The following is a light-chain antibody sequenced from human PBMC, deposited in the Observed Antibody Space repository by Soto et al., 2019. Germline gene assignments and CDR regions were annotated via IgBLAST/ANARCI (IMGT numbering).Light chain of an antibody. V-gene: IGKV4-1*01. CDR1: QSVLSSSNNKNY. Sequence: DIVMTQSPDSLAVSLGERATINCKSSQSVLSSSNNKNYLAWYQQKPGQPPKLLIYWASTRESGVPDRFSGSGSGTDFTLTISSLQAEDVAVYYCQQYYSTTMYTFGQGTKLEIK. J-gene: IGKJ2*01. CDR2: WAS. CDR3: QQYYSTTMYT.